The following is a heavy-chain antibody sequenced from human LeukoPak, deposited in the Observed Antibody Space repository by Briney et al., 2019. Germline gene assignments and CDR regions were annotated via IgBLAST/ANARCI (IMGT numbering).Heavy chain of an antibody. CDR1: GGTFSRYA. CDR3: ARVLRGYGDYLNWFDP. Sequence: SVKVSCKASGGTFSRYAISWVREAPGQGLEWMGGIIPILGTANYAQKFQGRVTITADESTSTAYMELSSLRSEDTAVYYCARVLRGYGDYLNWFDPWGQGTLVTVSS. CDR2: IIPILGTA. V-gene: IGHV1-69*13. D-gene: IGHD4-17*01. J-gene: IGHJ5*02.